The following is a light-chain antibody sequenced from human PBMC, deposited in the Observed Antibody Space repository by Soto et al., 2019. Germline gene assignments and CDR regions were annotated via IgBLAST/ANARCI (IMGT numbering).Light chain of an antibody. V-gene: IGLV1-44*01. J-gene: IGLJ1*01. Sequence: QAVVTQPPSASGTPGQRVTISCSGGSSNIGINTVNWYQQLPGTAPKVLIHTDNERPSGVPDRFSGSKSGTSASLAINGLQSGDEADYYCCSVAPDSTYVFGIGTKLTVL. CDR2: TDN. CDR3: CSVAPDSTYV. CDR1: SSNIGINT.